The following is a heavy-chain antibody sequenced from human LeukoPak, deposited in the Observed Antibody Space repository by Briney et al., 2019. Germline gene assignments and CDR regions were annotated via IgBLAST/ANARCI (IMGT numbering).Heavy chain of an antibody. J-gene: IGHJ3*02. D-gene: IGHD2-2*01. CDR1: GGSTNSYY. Sequence: PSETLSLTCTVSGGSTNSYYWSWIRQSAGKGLEWIGRIYTSGSTPDYSPSLKSRVTMSIDTSKNQFSLQLSSVTAADTAVYYCATSPPVVPAAITAFDIWGQGTMVTVSS. CDR3: ATSPPVVPAAITAFDI. CDR2: IYTSGSTP. V-gene: IGHV4-4*07.